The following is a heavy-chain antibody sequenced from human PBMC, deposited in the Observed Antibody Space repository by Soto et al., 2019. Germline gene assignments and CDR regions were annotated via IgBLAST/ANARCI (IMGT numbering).Heavy chain of an antibody. D-gene: IGHD2-15*01. CDR1: GGSISSGGYS. CDR2: IYHSGST. CDR3: ARVRPRYWSGGSCYNEGAFDS. J-gene: IGHJ3*02. V-gene: IGHV4-30-2*01. Sequence: PSETLSLTCAVSGGSISSGGYSWSWIRQPPGKGLEWIGYIYHSGSTYYNPSLKSRVTISVDRSKNQFSLKLSSVTAADTAVYYCARVRPRYWSGGSCYNEGAFDSWGQGIMVTV.